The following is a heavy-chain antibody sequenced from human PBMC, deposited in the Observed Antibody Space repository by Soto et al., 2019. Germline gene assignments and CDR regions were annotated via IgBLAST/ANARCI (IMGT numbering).Heavy chain of an antibody. CDR3: NRCTEYDFWSGYL. V-gene: IGHV1-69*06. CDR1: GGTSTRYA. D-gene: IGHD3-3*01. J-gene: IGHJ4*02. Sequence: QERLVQSGAEVRKPGSSVKVSCKVTGGTSTRYAINWVRQAPGQGLEWMGGIVPMFGTSKHAQKFQGRVTITADTSTIIAYMELRSLRSEDTAVYYCNRCTEYDFWSGYLWGQGTLVSVYS. CDR2: IVPMFGTS.